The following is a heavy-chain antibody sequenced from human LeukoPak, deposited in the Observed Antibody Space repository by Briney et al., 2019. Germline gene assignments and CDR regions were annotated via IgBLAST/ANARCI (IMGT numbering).Heavy chain of an antibody. J-gene: IGHJ5*02. Sequence: ASVKVSCKGSGYNFDRYGVNWVRQAPGQGLEWVGWISTYNGNTFYAQKFEGRVTMTTDTSTNTVYMDLRSLRSDDTAVYYCARAQTVTTRTPFEGDWFDPWGQGTLVTVSS. V-gene: IGHV1-18*04. D-gene: IGHD4-11*01. CDR3: ARAQTVTTRTPFEGDWFDP. CDR2: ISTYNGNT. CDR1: GYNFDRYG.